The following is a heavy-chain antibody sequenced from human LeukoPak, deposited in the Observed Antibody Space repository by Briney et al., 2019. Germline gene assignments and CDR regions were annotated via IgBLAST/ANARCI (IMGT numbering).Heavy chain of an antibody. D-gene: IGHD3-3*01. V-gene: IGHV4-39*07. J-gene: IGHJ5*02. CDR1: GASISSSSYY. CDR3: ARGNGLEWSTHPGWFDP. Sequence: PSETLSLTCTVSGASISSSSYYWGWIRQPPGKGLEWIGSIYYSGSTYYNPSLKSRVTISVDTSKNQISLKLNSVTAADTAVYYCARGNGLEWSTHPGWFDPWGQGALVTVSS. CDR2: IYYSGST.